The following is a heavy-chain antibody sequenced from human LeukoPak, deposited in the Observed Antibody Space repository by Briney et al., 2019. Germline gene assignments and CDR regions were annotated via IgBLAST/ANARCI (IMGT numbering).Heavy chain of an antibody. D-gene: IGHD6-13*01. V-gene: IGHV1-18*01. CDR2: INAGNGNT. CDR3: ARDLGIAAATPAY. J-gene: IGHJ4*02. CDR1: GYTFTSYG. Sequence: ASVKVSCKASGYTFTSYGISWVRQAPGQGLEWMGWINAGNGNTKYSQKFQGRVTITRDTSASTAYMELSSLRSEDTAVYYCARDLGIAAATPAYWGQGTLVTVSS.